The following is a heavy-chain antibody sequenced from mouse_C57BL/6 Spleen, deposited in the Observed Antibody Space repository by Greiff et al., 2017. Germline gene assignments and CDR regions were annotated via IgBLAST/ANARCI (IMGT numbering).Heavy chain of an antibody. CDR2: ISSGGDYI. J-gene: IGHJ4*01. D-gene: IGHD1-1*01. CDR1: GFTFSSYA. V-gene: IGHV5-9-1*02. CDR3: TRLITTVVGYAMDY. Sequence: EVQLVESGEGLVKPGGSLKLSCAASGFTFSSYAMSWVRQTPEKRLEWVAYISSGGDYIYYADTVKGRFTISRDNARNTLYLQMSSLKSEDTAMYYCTRLITTVVGYAMDYWGQGTSVTVSS.